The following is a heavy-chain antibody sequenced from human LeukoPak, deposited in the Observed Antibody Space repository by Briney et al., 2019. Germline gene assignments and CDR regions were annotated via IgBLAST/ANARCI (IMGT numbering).Heavy chain of an antibody. CDR2: IYYSGST. Sequence: KPSETLSLTCTVSGGSISSSSYYWGWIRQPPGKGLEWIGNIYYSGSTYYNPSLQSRVTISLDTSKNQFSLKLGSETAADTAVYYCARLINWYFDLWGRGTLVTVSS. CDR1: GGSISSSSYY. J-gene: IGHJ2*01. CDR3: ARLINWYFDL. V-gene: IGHV4-39*01.